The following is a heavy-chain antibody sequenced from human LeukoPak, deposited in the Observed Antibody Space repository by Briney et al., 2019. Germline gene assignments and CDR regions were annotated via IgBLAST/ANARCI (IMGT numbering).Heavy chain of an antibody. CDR2: IYSGGTT. V-gene: IGHV3-53*01. Sequence: EGSLRLSCAASGFIVTSNYMSWVRQAPGKGLEWVSVIYSGGTTYYVDSVKGRFTISRDNSKNTLHLQMNSLRAEDTAVYYCARVDSSSWIMDVWGQGTTVTVSS. CDR1: GFIVTSNY. CDR3: ARVDSSSWIMDV. D-gene: IGHD6-13*01. J-gene: IGHJ6*02.